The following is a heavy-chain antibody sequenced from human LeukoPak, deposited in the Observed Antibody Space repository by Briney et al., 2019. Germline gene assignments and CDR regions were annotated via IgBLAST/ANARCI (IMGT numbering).Heavy chain of an antibody. CDR1: GFTFSSYR. J-gene: IGHJ4*02. D-gene: IGHD6-13*01. V-gene: IGHV3-21*01. Sequence: KPGGSLRLSCATSGFTFSSYRMNWVRQAPGKGLEWVSSISSSSSHIYYADSVKGRFTIARDNANNSLYLQINSLRAEDTAVYYCAREQGGSAPAGLFDYWGQGTLVTVSS. CDR2: ISSSSSHI. CDR3: AREQGGSAPAGLFDY.